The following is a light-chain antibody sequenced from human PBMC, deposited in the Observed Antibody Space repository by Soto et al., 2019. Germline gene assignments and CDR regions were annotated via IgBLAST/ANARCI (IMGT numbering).Light chain of an antibody. J-gene: IGLJ1*01. CDR1: SSDVGGYKY. CDR3: SSYTSSSTYV. V-gene: IGLV2-14*01. CDR2: EVN. Sequence: QSVLTQPASVSGSPGQSITISCTGTSSDVGGYKYVSWYQQHPGKAPKLMICEVNNRPSGVSNRFSGSKSGNTASLTISGLQAEDEADYYCSSYTSSSTYVFGTGT.